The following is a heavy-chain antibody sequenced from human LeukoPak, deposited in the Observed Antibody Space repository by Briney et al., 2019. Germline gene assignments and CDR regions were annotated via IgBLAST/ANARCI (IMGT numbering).Heavy chain of an antibody. CDR3: ARGRDLDYGGNPRDAFDI. D-gene: IGHD4-23*01. CDR1: GYTFTSYG. CDR2: ISAYNGNT. J-gene: IGHJ3*02. V-gene: IGHV1-18*01. Sequence: ASVKVSCKASGYTFTSYGISWVRQAPGQGLEWMGWISAYNGNTNYALKLQGRVTMTTDTSTSTAYMELRSLRSDDTAVYYCARGRDLDYGGNPRDAFDIWGQGTMVTVSS.